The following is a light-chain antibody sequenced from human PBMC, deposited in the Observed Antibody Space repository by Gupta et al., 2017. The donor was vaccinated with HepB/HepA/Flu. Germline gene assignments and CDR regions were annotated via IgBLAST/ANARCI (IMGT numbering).Light chain of an antibody. Sequence: EIVFTQSPGTLSLSPGERATLSCRASQSFNSGYLSWYQQKPGQAPRLLIYGASRRAAGIPDRFSGSESGTDFTLTISRLEPEDFAVYYCQNYDDSIPLSFGGGTKVEMK. CDR3: QNYDDSIPLS. CDR2: GAS. V-gene: IGKV3-20*01. J-gene: IGKJ4*01. CDR1: QSFNSGY.